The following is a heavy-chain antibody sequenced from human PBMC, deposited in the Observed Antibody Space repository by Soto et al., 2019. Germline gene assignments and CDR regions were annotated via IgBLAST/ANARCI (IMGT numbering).Heavy chain of an antibody. V-gene: IGHV1-24*01. CDR3: AAAASCHCATCYSGHNLFDP. D-gene: IGHD2-15*01. J-gene: IGHJ5*02. Sequence: ASVKVSCKVSGYTLAEASIHWVRQAPGKGLEWMGGFDPEHDETLFAQSFRGRDTMTEDSSADTAYKELNSLRSEDTAVYYCAAAASCHCATCYSGHNLFDPRGQGTLVT. CDR2: FDPEHDET. CDR1: GYTLAEAS.